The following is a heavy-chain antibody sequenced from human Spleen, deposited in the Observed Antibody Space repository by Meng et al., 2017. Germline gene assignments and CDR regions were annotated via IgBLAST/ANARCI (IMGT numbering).Heavy chain of an antibody. Sequence: ASVKVSCKPSGYTFTAYYIHWVRQAPGQGLEWMGHISPDTGDTHYPQRFQGRVTMTGDTSISTAYMELSGLRSDDTAMYYCASAIYDILTGSHPYDYWGQGTLVTVSS. V-gene: IGHV1-2*06. D-gene: IGHD3-9*01. CDR3: ASAIYDILTGSHPYDY. J-gene: IGHJ4*02. CDR1: GYTFTAYY. CDR2: ISPDTGDT.